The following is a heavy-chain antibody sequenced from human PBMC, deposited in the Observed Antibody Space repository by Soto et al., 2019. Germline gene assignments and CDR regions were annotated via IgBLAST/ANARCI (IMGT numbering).Heavy chain of an antibody. CDR1: GYIFTSYG. CDR3: AGVGYFASSNYIVY. Sequence: ASVKVSCKASGYIFTSYGINWVRQAPGRGLEWMGWINPGNGNTKYSQQFQGRVIIDRDTSASKAYMELSSLRSEDTAVYYCAGVGYFASSNYIVYWGRGTRGTVS. V-gene: IGHV1-3*01. CDR2: INPGNGNT. D-gene: IGHD3-22*01. J-gene: IGHJ4*02.